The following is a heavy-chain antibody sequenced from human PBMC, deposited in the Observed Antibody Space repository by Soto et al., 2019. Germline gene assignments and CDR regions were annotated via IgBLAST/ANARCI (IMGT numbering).Heavy chain of an antibody. V-gene: IGHV1-18*01. J-gene: IGHJ4*02. CDR2: ISAYNGNT. CDR1: GYTFTSYG. D-gene: IGHD3-22*01. CDR3: ARVSGYYDSSGYYYFGY. Sequence: GASVKVSFKASGYTFTSYGISWLRQAPGQGLEWMGWISAYNGNTNYAQKLQGRVTMTTDTSTSTAYMELGSLRSDDTAVYYCARVSGYYDSSGYYYFGYWGQGTLVTVS.